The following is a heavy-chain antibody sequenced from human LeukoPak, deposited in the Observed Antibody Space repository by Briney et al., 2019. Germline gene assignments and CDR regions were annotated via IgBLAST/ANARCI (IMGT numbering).Heavy chain of an antibody. D-gene: IGHD3-22*01. CDR3: AKDYYDSSGYYYPMPTSFDY. CDR2: IRYDGSNK. CDR1: GFTFSSYG. V-gene: IGHV3-30*02. Sequence: PGGSLRLSCAASGFTFSSYGMHWVRQAPGKGLEWVAFIRYDGSNKYYADSVKGRFTISRGNSKNTLYLQMNGLRAEDTAVYYCAKDYYDSSGYYYPMPTSFDYWGQGTLVTVSS. J-gene: IGHJ4*02.